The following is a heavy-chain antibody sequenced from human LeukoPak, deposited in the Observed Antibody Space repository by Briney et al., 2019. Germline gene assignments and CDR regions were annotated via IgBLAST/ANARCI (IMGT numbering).Heavy chain of an antibody. D-gene: IGHD3-3*01. CDR1: GGSISSHY. Sequence: SETLSLTCTVSGGSISSHYWSWIRQPPGKGLEWIGYIYYSGSTNYNPSLKSRVTISVDTSKNQFSLKLSSVTAADTAVYYCARGGGITIFGVVIDAFDIWGQGTMVTVSS. CDR3: ARGGGITIFGVVIDAFDI. CDR2: IYYSGST. J-gene: IGHJ3*02. V-gene: IGHV4-59*11.